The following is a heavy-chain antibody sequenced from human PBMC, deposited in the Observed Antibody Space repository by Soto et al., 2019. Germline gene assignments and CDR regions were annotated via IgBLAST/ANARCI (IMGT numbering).Heavy chain of an antibody. CDR1: GYTFTSYY. J-gene: IGHJ4*02. CDR3: ARDRLGLRYQLPYYFDY. D-gene: IGHD2-2*01. CDR2: INPSGGST. V-gene: IGHV1-46*01. Sequence: ASVKVSCKASGYTFTSYYMHWVRQAPGQGLEWMGIINPSGGSTSYAQKFQGRVTMTRDTSTSTAYMELRSLRSDDTAVYYCARDRLGLRYQLPYYFDYWGQGTLVTVSS.